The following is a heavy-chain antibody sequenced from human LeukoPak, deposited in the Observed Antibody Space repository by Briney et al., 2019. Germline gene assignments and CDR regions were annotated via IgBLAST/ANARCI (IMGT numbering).Heavy chain of an antibody. CDR2: IYYSGST. CDR3: ARTQARLLLDY. J-gene: IGHJ4*02. D-gene: IGHD2-15*01. Sequence: KTSETLSLTCTVSGGAISDYYWSWIRQPLRKGLEWIGYIYYSGSTNYNPSLKSRVAISVDTSKNQFSLKLSSVTAADTAVYYCARTQARLLLDYWGQGTLVTVSS. CDR1: GGAISDYY. V-gene: IGHV4-59*01.